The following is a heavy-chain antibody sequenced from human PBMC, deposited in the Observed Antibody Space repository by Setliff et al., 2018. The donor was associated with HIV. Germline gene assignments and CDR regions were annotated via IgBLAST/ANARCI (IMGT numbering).Heavy chain of an antibody. J-gene: IGHJ6*03. D-gene: IGHD3-9*01. CDR2: LYSNGIT. CDR1: GASISGSF. V-gene: IGHV4-4*08. CDR3: ARGGGILTGYWGNHRSYYMDV. Sequence: SETLSLTCTVSGASISGSFWSWIRQPPGKGLEWIGYLYSNGITANYNPSLKGRVTISVDTSRNQFSLRLTSVTAADTAVYYCARGGGILTGYWGNHRSYYMDVWDKGTTVTV.